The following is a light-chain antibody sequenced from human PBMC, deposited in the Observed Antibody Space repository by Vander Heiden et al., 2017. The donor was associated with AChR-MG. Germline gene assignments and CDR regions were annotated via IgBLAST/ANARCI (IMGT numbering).Light chain of an antibody. CDR3: CSYAGSYTLV. CDR1: SSDVGGYSY. CDR2: DVS. J-gene: IGLJ2*01. Sequence: QSALTQPRSVPVSPGQSVTISCTGPSSDVGGYSYVSWYQQHPGKAPKLMIYDVSKRPSGVPDRFSGSKSGNTASLTISGLQAEDEADYYCCSYAGSYTLVFGGGTKLTVL. V-gene: IGLV2-11*01.